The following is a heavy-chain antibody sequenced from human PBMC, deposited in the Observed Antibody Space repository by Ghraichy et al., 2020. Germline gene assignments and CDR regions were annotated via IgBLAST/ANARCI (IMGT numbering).Heavy chain of an antibody. Sequence: SETLSLTCTVSDGSISSSSYYWGWIRQPPGKGLEWIGTIYYTGSTYYNPSLKSRVTISVDTSKNQFSLKLSSVTAADTAVYYCARLGSSGWYGRHWYFDLWGRGTLVTVSS. CDR3: ARLGSSGWYGRHWYFDL. J-gene: IGHJ2*01. D-gene: IGHD6-19*01. CDR2: IYYTGST. V-gene: IGHV4-39*01. CDR1: DGSISSSSYY.